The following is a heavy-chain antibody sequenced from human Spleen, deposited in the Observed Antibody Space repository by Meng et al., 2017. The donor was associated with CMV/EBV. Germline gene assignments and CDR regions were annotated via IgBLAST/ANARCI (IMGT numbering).Heavy chain of an antibody. J-gene: IGHJ3*02. CDR2: SVSETTT. Sequence: GESLKISCVGSRFNFINYAMGWVRQAPGKGLEWVSGSVSETTTNYVDSVKGRFTVSRDNSKSTLFLQMNSLRVEDTAVYYCVRVGTHALDICGQGTMVTVSS. CDR3: VRVGTHALDI. V-gene: IGHV3-23*01. CDR1: RFNFINYA. D-gene: IGHD1-26*01.